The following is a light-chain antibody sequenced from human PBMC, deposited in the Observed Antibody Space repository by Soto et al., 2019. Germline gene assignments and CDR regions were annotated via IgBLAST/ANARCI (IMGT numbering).Light chain of an antibody. V-gene: IGLV1-40*01. Sequence: QSVLTQPPSVSGAPGQRVTISCTGSSSNIGAGYDVHWYQHLPGTAPKLLISGNSNRPSGVPDRFSGSKSGTSASLAITGLQAEDEADYYCQSYDSSLSVYVFGSGTKLTVL. J-gene: IGLJ1*01. CDR2: GNS. CDR3: QSYDSSLSVYV. CDR1: SSNIGAGYD.